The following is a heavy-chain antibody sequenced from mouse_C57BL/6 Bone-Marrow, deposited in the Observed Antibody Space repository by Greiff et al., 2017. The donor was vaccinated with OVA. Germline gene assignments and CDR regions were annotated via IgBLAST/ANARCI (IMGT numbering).Heavy chain of an antibody. J-gene: IGHJ1*03. D-gene: IGHD1-1*01. CDR2: ILPGSGST. CDR3: ARLYYGSSYANWYFDV. Sequence: QVQLQQSGAELMKPGASVQLSCKATGYTFTGYWIAWVKQRPGHGLEWIGEILPGSGSTNYNEKFKGKATFTADTSSNTAYMQLSSLTTEDSAIDYCARLYYGSSYANWYFDVWGTGTTVTVSS. V-gene: IGHV1-9*01. CDR1: GYTFTGYW.